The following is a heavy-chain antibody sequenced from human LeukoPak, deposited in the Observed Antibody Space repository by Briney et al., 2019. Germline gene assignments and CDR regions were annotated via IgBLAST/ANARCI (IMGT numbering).Heavy chain of an antibody. Sequence: SGGSLRLSCAASGFTFSRYWMHWVRQAPGKGLVWVSRISNDGGNTAYADSVKGRFTVSRDNAKNTLYLQLSSLRAEDTAMYYCARGMTGYSSGRYDFDFWGQGTLVTVSS. V-gene: IGHV3-74*01. CDR2: ISNDGGNT. J-gene: IGHJ4*02. CDR3: ARGMTGYSSGRYDFDF. CDR1: GFTFSRYW. D-gene: IGHD6-19*01.